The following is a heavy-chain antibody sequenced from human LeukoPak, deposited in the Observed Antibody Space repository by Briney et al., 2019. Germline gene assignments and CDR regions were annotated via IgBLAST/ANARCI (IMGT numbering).Heavy chain of an antibody. Sequence: GGSLRLSCAASGFTFSNYAMSWVRQAPGKGLEWVSVISGGGGTTYYAESVKGRFTISRDNSNNTLYLQMNSLRAEDTAVYYCAKDRYSSSWFNWFDPWGQGTLVPVSS. D-gene: IGHD6-13*01. J-gene: IGHJ5*02. CDR2: ISGGGGTT. V-gene: IGHV3-23*01. CDR3: AKDRYSSSWFNWFDP. CDR1: GFTFSNYA.